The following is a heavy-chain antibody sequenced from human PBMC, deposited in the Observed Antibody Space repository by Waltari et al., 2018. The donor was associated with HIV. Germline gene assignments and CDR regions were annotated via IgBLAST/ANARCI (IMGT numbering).Heavy chain of an antibody. CDR1: GYSFTSYW. CDR3: ARGVCSGGSCYSLDY. J-gene: IGHJ4*02. CDR2: IYPGDSDT. D-gene: IGHD2-15*01. V-gene: IGHV5-51*01. Sequence: EVQLVQSGAEVKTPGESLKISCKGSGYSFTSYWIGWVRLMPGKGLECMGIIYPGDSDTRYSPSFQGQVTISADKSISTAYLQWSSLKASDTAMYYCARGVCSGGSCYSLDYWGQGTLVTVSS.